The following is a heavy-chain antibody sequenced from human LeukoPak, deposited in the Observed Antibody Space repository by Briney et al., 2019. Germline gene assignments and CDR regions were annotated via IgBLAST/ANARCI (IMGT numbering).Heavy chain of an antibody. Sequence: GESLRLSCAASGFTFNSYGMHWVRQAPGKGLEWVAVMSYDGSDKYYADSVKGRFTISRDNSKNTLYLQMNSLRAEDTAVYYCAKEGWVQLWSAFDPWGQGTPVTVSS. D-gene: IGHD5-18*01. CDR2: MSYDGSDK. CDR3: AKEGWVQLWSAFDP. CDR1: GFTFNSYG. V-gene: IGHV3-30*18. J-gene: IGHJ5*02.